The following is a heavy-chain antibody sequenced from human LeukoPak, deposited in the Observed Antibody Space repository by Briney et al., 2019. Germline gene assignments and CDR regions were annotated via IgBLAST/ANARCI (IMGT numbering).Heavy chain of an antibody. D-gene: IGHD1-26*01. CDR1: GGSISSGCYY. CDR2: IYYSGST. CDR3: ARGVGWEYYFDY. J-gene: IGHJ4*02. V-gene: IGHV4-31*03. Sequence: KPSETLSLTCTVSGGSISSGCYYWSWIRQHPGKGLEWIGYIYYSGSTYYNPSLKSRVTISVDTSKNQFSLKLSSVTAADTAVYYCARGVGWEYYFDYWGQGTLVTVSS.